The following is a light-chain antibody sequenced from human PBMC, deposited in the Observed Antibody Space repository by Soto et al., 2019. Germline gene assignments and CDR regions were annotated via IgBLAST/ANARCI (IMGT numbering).Light chain of an antibody. CDR3: QQRSDWAFT. J-gene: IGKJ3*01. CDR1: QSISDY. V-gene: IGKV3-11*01. CDR2: DAS. Sequence: EIVLTQSPATLSLSPGERATLSCRASQSISDYLGWYQQKPGQAPRLLIYDASNRAPGIPDRFSGSGSGTDFTLTISSLEPEDFAVYYCQQRSDWAFTFGPGTKVDIK.